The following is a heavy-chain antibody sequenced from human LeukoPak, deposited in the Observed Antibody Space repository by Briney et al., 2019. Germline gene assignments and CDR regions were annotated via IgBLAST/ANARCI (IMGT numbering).Heavy chain of an antibody. CDR2: INPNTVHS. J-gene: IGHJ4*02. Sequence: GASXXXSCKASGYTFIDFYIHWVRQAPGQGGEWMEPINPNTVHSTFAQNFDARVTITSDTSISTAYMEVNRLRSDDTAVYYCARDLPSTPYWELDFWGQGTLVTVSS. CDR1: GYTFIDFY. D-gene: IGHD2-8*02. V-gene: IGHV1-2*06. CDR3: ARDLPSTPYWELDF.